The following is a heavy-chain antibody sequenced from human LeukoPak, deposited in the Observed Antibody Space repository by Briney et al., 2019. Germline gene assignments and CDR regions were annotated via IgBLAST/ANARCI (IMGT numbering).Heavy chain of an antibody. CDR1: GGSFSGYY. V-gene: IGHV4-34*01. CDR3: ARAGFGESGYFDY. Sequence: SETLSLTCAVYGGSFSGYYWSWIRQPPGKGLEWIGEINHSGSTNYNPSLKSRVTISVDTSKNQFSLKLSSVTAADTAVYYCARAGFGESGYFDYWGQGTLVTVSS. CDR2: INHSGST. J-gene: IGHJ4*02. D-gene: IGHD3-10*01.